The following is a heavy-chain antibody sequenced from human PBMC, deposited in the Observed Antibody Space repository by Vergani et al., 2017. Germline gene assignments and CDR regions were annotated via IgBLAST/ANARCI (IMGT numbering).Heavy chain of an antibody. Sequence: EVQLVESGGGLVQPGRSLRLSCAASGFTFSNYAMSWVRQAPWKGLEWVSTISADGNHIYYTDSVKGRFTISRDNSKNTLSLQMNSLRPEDTAVYYCATQRTGSYYFNYWGQGTLVTVSS. D-gene: IGHD1-1*01. CDR2: ISADGNHI. V-gene: IGHV3-23*04. CDR3: ATQRTGSYYFNY. CDR1: GFTFSNYA. J-gene: IGHJ4*02.